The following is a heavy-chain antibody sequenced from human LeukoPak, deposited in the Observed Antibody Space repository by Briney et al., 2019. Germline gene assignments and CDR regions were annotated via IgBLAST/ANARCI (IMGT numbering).Heavy chain of an antibody. V-gene: IGHV1-69*13. CDR1: GGTFSSYA. D-gene: IGHD3-22*01. Sequence: SVKVSCKASGGTFSSYAISWVRQAPGQGLEWMGGIIPIFGTANYAQKFQGRVTITADESTSTAYMELSSLRSEDTAVYYCARGESYYYDSSGYYRFDPWGQGTLVTVSS. J-gene: IGHJ5*02. CDR2: IIPIFGTA. CDR3: ARGESYYYDSSGYYRFDP.